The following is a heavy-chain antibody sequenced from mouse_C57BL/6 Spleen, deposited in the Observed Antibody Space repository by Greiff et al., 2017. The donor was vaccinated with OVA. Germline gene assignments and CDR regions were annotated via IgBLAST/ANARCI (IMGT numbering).Heavy chain of an antibody. J-gene: IGHJ4*01. CDR3: AKGGGAMDY. CDR2: IWSGGST. Sequence: QVQLKESGPGLVQPSQSLSITCPVSGFSLTSYGVHWVRQPPGKGLEWLGVIWSGGSTDYNAAFISRLSISKDNSKSQVFFKMNSLQADDTAIYYCAKGGGAMDYWGQGTSVTVSS. CDR1: GFSLTSYG. V-gene: IGHV2-4*01.